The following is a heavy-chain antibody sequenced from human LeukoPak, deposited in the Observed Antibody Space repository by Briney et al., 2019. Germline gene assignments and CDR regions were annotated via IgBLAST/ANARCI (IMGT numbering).Heavy chain of an antibody. CDR2: INPNSGGT. D-gene: IGHD5-18*01. CDR1: GYTFTGYY. CDR3: AREAKKGRGYSYGTSDDAFDI. V-gene: IGHV1-2*02. J-gene: IGHJ3*02. Sequence: ASVKVSCKASGYTFTGYYMHWVRQAPGQGLEWMGWINPNSGGTNYAQKFQGRVTMTMDTSISTAYMELSRLRSDDTAVYYRAREAKKGRGYSYGTSDDAFDIWGQGTMVTVSS.